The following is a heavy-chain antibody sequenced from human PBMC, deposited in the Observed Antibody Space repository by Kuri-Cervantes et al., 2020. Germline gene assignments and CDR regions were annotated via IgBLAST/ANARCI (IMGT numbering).Heavy chain of an antibody. Sequence: GGSLRLSCAASGFTFDDYTMHWVRQAPGKGLEWVSVIYSGGSTYYADSVKGRFTISRDNSKNTLYLQMNSLRAEDTAVYYCARDRSSRDFDYWGQGTLVTVSS. V-gene: IGHV3-66*01. D-gene: IGHD2-15*01. CDR3: ARDRSSRDFDY. CDR1: GFTFDDYT. CDR2: IYSGGST. J-gene: IGHJ4*02.